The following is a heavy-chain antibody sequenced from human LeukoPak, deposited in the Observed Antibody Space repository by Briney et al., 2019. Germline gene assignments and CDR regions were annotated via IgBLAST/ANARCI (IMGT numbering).Heavy chain of an antibody. CDR3: ARSWDDRGYFDY. V-gene: IGHV1-2*02. D-gene: IGHD3-9*01. Sequence: ASVKVSCKASGYTFTGYYMHWVRQARGQGLEWMGWINPNSGGTNYAQKFQGSVTMTRDTSISTAYMELSRLRSGDTAVYYCARSWDDRGYFDYWGQGTLVTVSS. J-gene: IGHJ4*02. CDR1: GYTFTGYY. CDR2: INPNSGGT.